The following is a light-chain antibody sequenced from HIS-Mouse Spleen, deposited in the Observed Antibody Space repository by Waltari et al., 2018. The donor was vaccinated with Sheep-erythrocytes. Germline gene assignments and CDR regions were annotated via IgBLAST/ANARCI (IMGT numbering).Light chain of an antibody. J-gene: IGLJ3*02. CDR1: SSDVGGYNY. CDR3: CSYAGSYTFWV. V-gene: IGLV2-11*01. CDR2: DVS. Sequence: QSALTQPRSVSGSPGQSVTISCTGTSSDVGGYNYVSWYQQHPGQAPKLMIYDVSKRPAGGPDRCSGSKSGNTASLTISGLQAEDEADYYCCSYAGSYTFWVFGGGTKLTVL.